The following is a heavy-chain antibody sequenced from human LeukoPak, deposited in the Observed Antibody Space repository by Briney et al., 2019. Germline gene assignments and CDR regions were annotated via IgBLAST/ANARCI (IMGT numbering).Heavy chain of an antibody. CDR3: VREGGAVSGTGAFDI. CDR2: IAPSGDT. Sequence: GGSLRLSCAASGFTLSSYDMHWVRQVTGEGLEWVSYIAPSGDTYYPDSVKGRFTISRENDKNSLSLQMNGLRAGDTAVYYCVREGGAVSGTGAFDIWGQGTLVTVSS. D-gene: IGHD6-19*01. V-gene: IGHV3-13*01. CDR1: GFTLSSYD. J-gene: IGHJ3*02.